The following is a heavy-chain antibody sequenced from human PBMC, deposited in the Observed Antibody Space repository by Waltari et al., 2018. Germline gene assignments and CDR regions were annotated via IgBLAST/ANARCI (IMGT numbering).Heavy chain of an antibody. CDR2: IYTSGST. D-gene: IGHD3-10*01. V-gene: IGHV4-61*02. J-gene: IGHJ4*02. CDR3: ARGLLWFGELKNFDY. Sequence: QVQLQESGPGLVKPSQTLSPTCTVFGGSISSGRYSWSWTRQPAGKGLEWIGHIYTSGSTNYNPSLKSRVAISIDTSKNQFSLKLSSVTAADTAVYYCARGLLWFGELKNFDYWGQGTLVTVSS. CDR1: GGSISSGRYS.